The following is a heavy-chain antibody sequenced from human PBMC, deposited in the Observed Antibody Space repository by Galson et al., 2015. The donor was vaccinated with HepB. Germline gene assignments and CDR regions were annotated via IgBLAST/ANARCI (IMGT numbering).Heavy chain of an antibody. CDR3: ASNSPTVD. Sequence: SLRLSCAASGFTFSSYSMNWVRQAPGKGLEWVSSISSSSSYIYYADSVKGRFTISRDNAKNSLYLQMNSLRAEDAAVYYCASNSPTVDWGQGTLVTVSS. CDR1: GFTFSSYS. V-gene: IGHV3-21*01. CDR2: ISSSSSYI. D-gene: IGHD2-21*01. J-gene: IGHJ4*02.